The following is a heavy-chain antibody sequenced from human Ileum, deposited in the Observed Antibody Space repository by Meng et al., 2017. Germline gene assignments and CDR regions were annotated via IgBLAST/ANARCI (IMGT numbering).Heavy chain of an antibody. CDR2: VYDGEAP. CDR1: GGSTSSGDYY. V-gene: IGHV4-30-4*01. CDR3: ARQTATYPSNWFDP. Sequence: QVQLQESGPGLGKLPQTFSPTGTVPGGSTSSGDYYWSWIRQPPGKGLEWLGYVYDGEAPNYNPSLQSRLTISMDKSANQFSLRLNSVTAADTAVYYCARQTATYPSNWFDPWGQGILVTVSS. D-gene: IGHD2-21*02. J-gene: IGHJ5*02.